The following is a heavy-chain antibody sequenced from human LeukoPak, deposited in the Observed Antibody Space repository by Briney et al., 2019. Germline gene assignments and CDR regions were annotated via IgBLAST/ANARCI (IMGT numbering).Heavy chain of an antibody. CDR3: ARGLSLAFDY. J-gene: IGHJ4*02. V-gene: IGHV6-1*01. D-gene: IGHD3-3*02. CDR1: GDSFSSNSAT. Sequence: SQTLSLTCAISGDSFSSNSATWNWIRQSPSRGLEWLGTTYYRSKWYNDYAVSVKSRITINPDTSNNQFSLQLNSVTPEDTAVYYCARGLSLAFDYWGQGTLVTVSS. CDR2: TYYRSKWYN.